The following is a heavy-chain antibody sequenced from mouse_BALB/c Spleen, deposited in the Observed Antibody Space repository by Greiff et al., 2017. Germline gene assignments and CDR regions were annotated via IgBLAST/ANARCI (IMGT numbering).Heavy chain of an antibody. D-gene: IGHD1-2*01. CDR1: GYTFTSYW. V-gene: IGHV1-87*01. CDR2: IYPGDGDT. CDR3: ASHYYGYDWYFDV. J-gene: IGHJ1*01. Sequence: SGAELARPGASVKLSCKASGYTFTSYWMQLVKQRPGQGLEWIGAIYPGDGDTRYTQKFKGKATLTADKSSSTAYMQLSSLASEDSAVYYCASHYYGYDWYFDVWGAGTTVTVSS.